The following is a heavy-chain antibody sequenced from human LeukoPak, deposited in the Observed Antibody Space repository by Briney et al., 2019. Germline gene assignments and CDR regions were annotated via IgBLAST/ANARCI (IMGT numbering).Heavy chain of an antibody. CDR1: GYTFTSYY. J-gene: IGHJ4*02. CDR2: INPSGGST. CDR3: ARLGAGVAGTTDDY. V-gene: IGHV1-46*01. Sequence: ASVKVSCKASGYTFTSYYMNWVRQAPGQGLEWMGIINPSGGSTSYAQKFQGRVTMTRNTSISTAYMELSSLRSEDTAVYYCARLGAGVAGTTDDYWGQGTLVTVSS. D-gene: IGHD6-19*01.